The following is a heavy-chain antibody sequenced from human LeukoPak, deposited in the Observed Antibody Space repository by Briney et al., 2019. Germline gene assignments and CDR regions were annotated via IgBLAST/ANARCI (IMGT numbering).Heavy chain of an antibody. D-gene: IGHD2/OR15-2a*01. V-gene: IGHV3-23*01. J-gene: IGHJ6*02. Sequence: GGSLRLSCAASGFTFSSYAMSWVRQAPGKGLEWVSAISGSGGSTYYADSVKGRFTISRDNAKNSLYLQMNSLRAEDTAVYYCARLSVYGMDVWGQGTTVTVSS. CDR1: GFTFSSYA. CDR3: ARLSVYGMDV. CDR2: ISGSGGST.